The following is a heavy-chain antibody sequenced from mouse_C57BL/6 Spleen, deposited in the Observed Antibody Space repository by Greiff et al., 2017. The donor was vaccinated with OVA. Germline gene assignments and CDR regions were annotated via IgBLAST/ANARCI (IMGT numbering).Heavy chain of an antibody. Sequence: VQLKQSGPELVKPGASVKISCKASGYSFTGYYMNWVKQSPEKSLEWIGEINPSTGGTTYNQKFKAKATLTVDKSSSTAYMQLKSLTSEDSAVYYCARFYYSNYDAMDYWGQGTSVTVSS. J-gene: IGHJ4*01. D-gene: IGHD2-5*01. CDR2: INPSTGGT. V-gene: IGHV1-42*01. CDR1: GYSFTGYY. CDR3: ARFYYSNYDAMDY.